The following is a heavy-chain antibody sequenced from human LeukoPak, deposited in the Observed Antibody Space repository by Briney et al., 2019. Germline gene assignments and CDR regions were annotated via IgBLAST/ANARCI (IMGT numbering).Heavy chain of an antibody. CDR3: ARGFLTGPRYYFDY. D-gene: IGHD3-9*01. V-gene: IGHV4-34*01. CDR1: GGSFSGYY. Sequence: PSETLSLTCAVYGGSFSGYYWSWIRQPPGKGLEWIGEINHSGSTNYNPSLKSRVTISVDTSKNQFSLKLSSVTAADTAVYYCARGFLTGPRYYFDYWGQGTLVTVSS. J-gene: IGHJ4*02. CDR2: INHSGST.